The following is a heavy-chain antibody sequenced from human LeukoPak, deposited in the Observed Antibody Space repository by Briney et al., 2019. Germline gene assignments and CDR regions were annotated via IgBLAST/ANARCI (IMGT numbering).Heavy chain of an antibody. V-gene: IGHV1-3*01. CDR3: ARAMTTYYYDSSGYYFDS. CDR2: INAGNGNT. CDR1: GYTFTSYA. J-gene: IGHJ4*02. Sequence: ASVKVSCKASGYTFTSYAMHWVRQAPGQRLEWMGWINAGNGNTKYSQKFQGRVTITRDTSASTADMELSSLRSEDTAVYYCARAMTTYYYDSSGYYFDSWGQGTLVTVSS. D-gene: IGHD3-22*01.